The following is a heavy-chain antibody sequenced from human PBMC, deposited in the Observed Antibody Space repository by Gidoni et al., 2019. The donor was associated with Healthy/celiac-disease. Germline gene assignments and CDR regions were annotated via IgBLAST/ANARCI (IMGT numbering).Heavy chain of an antibody. J-gene: IGHJ6*02. Sequence: ELPLLQSGADVQKRGESLKLSGKGSGYSFTSYWIGWVRQMPGKGLAGTGIIYPGDSDTRYSPSFQGQVTSSAAKSISTAYLQWSSRKASDTAMYYCARQGGGSDYYYYGMDVWGQGTTVTVSS. CDR2: IYPGDSDT. CDR3: ARQGGGSDYYYYGMDV. CDR1: GYSFTSYW. D-gene: IGHD3-10*01. V-gene: IGHV5-51*01.